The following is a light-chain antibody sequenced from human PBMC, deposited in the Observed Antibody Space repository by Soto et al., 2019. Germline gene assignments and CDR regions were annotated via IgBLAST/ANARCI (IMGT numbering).Light chain of an antibody. CDR3: SSSTTSSTRV. Sequence: QSVLTQPASVSGSPGQSITISCTGTSSDVGDYNYVSWHQQHPGKAPKLMIFEVSNRPSGVSNRFSGSKSGNTASLTISGLQAEDEADYYCSSSTTSSTRVFGGGTKLTVL. CDR2: EVS. CDR1: SSDVGDYNY. V-gene: IGLV2-14*01. J-gene: IGLJ2*01.